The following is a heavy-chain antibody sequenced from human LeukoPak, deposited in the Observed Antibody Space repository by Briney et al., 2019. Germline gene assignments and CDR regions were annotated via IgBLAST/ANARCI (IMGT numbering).Heavy chain of an antibody. J-gene: IGHJ4*02. V-gene: IGHV3-73*01. CDR2: IRSKANSYAT. CDR1: GFTFSGSA. Sequence: GGSLRLSCAASGFTFSGSAMHWVRQASGKGLEWVGRIRSKANSYATAYAASVKGRFTISRDESKNTAYLQMNSLKTEDTAVYYCARGGKYCSSTSCPFDYWGQGTLVTVSS. CDR3: ARGGKYCSSTSCPFDY. D-gene: IGHD2-2*01.